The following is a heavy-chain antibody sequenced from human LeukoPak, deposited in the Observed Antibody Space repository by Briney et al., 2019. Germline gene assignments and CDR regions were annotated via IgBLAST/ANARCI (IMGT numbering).Heavy chain of an antibody. D-gene: IGHD3-10*01. Sequence: SETLSLTCTVSGGSISSYYWSWIRQPAGKGLEWIGRIYTSGSTNYNPSLKSRVTMSVDTSKNQFSLKLSSVTAADTAVYYCARDKYYYGSGSYPFDYWGQETLVTVSS. V-gene: IGHV4-4*07. J-gene: IGHJ4*02. CDR2: IYTSGST. CDR1: GGSISSYY. CDR3: ARDKYYYGSGSYPFDY.